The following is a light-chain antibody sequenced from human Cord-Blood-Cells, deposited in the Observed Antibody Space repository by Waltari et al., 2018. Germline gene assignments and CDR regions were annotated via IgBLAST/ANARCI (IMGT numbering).Light chain of an antibody. J-gene: IGLJ3*02. CDR3: NSRDSSGNHLNWV. CDR1: SLRSYY. CDR2: GKN. Sequence: SSELTQDPAVSVALGQTVRITCQGDSLRSYYASWYKQKPGQAPVLVIYGKNNRPSGIPDRFCGSSSGNTASLTITGAQAEDEADYYCNSRDSSGNHLNWVFGGGTKLTVL. V-gene: IGLV3-19*01.